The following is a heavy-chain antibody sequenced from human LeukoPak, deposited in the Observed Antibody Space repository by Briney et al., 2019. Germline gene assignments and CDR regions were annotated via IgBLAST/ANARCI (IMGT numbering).Heavy chain of an antibody. CDR3: ARLTRQGHADAFDI. D-gene: IGHD2-2*01. CDR1: GGSISSSSYY. V-gene: IGHV4-39*01. CDR2: IYYSGST. Sequence: SETLSLTCTVSGGSISSSSYYWGWIRQPPGKGLEWIGSIYYSGSTYYNPSLKSRVTISVDTSKNQFSLKLSSVTAADTAVYYCARLTRQGHADAFDIWGQGTMVTVSS. J-gene: IGHJ3*02.